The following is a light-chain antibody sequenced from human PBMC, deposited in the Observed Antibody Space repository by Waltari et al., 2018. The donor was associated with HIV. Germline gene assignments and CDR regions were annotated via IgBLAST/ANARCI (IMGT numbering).Light chain of an antibody. Sequence: QSVLTQPPSESGTPGQRVTISCSGSSSNIGSNSVNWYQQLPGTAPKVLMFNNNRRPSGVPDRFSGSKSGTSASLAISGLQSDDEADYYCAAWDDSLKGYVFGTGTGVTIL. CDR1: SSNIGSNS. CDR2: NNN. J-gene: IGLJ1*01. V-gene: IGLV1-44*01. CDR3: AAWDDSLKGYV.